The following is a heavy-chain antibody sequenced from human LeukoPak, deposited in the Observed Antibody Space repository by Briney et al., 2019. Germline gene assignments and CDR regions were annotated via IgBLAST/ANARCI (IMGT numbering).Heavy chain of an antibody. CDR3: ARPPQASSGGSDPFDY. J-gene: IGHJ4*02. V-gene: IGHV1-2*02. CDR1: GYTFTGYY. Sequence: ASVKVSCKASGYTFTGYYMHWVRQAPGQGLEWMGWINPNSGGTNYAQKFQGRVTMTRDTSISTAYMELSRLRSDDTAVYYCARPPQASSGGSDPFDYWGQGTLVTVSS. D-gene: IGHD6-19*01. CDR2: INPNSGGT.